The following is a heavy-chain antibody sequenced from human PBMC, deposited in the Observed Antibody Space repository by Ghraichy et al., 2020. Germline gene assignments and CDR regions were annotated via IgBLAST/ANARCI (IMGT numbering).Heavy chain of an antibody. V-gene: IGHV3-9*01. Sequence: GGSLRLSCAASGFTFDDYAMHWVRQAPGKGLEWVSGISWNSGSIGYADSVKGRFTISRDNAKNSLYLQMNSLRAEDTALYYCAKAPPRGGWFDPWGQGTLVTVSS. CDR3: AKAPPRGGWFDP. J-gene: IGHJ5*02. D-gene: IGHD3-10*01. CDR2: ISWNSGSI. CDR1: GFTFDDYA.